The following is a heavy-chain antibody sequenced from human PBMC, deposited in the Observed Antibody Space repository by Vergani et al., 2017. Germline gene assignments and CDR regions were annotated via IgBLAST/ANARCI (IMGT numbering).Heavy chain of an antibody. Sequence: QVQLVQSGAEVKKPGASVKVSCKASGYTFTSYGISWVRQAPGQGLEWMGWISAYNGNTKYAQKLQGRVTMTTDTSTSTAYMELRSLRSDDTAVYYCARLGDYDILTGYGPNYYYGMDVWGQGTTVTVSS. J-gene: IGHJ6*02. CDR3: ARLGDYDILTGYGPNYYYGMDV. D-gene: IGHD3-9*01. CDR1: GYTFTSYG. V-gene: IGHV1-18*01. CDR2: ISAYNGNT.